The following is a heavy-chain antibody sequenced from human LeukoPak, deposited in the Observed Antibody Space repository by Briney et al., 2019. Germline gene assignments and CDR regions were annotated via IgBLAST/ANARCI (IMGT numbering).Heavy chain of an antibody. J-gene: IGHJ3*02. V-gene: IGHV3-30*02. CDR2: IRYDGSKK. CDR3: AFTSVGGKSDVFDI. Sequence: GGSLTLSCAASGCTFSNYGMHWVRQASAKGLEGVAFIRYDGSKKYHEDSLKGGITISKDNAKNTPYLQIESLRAEDTAVYYCAFTSVGGKSDVFDIWGQGTMVTVSS. CDR1: GCTFSNYG. D-gene: IGHD2-15*01.